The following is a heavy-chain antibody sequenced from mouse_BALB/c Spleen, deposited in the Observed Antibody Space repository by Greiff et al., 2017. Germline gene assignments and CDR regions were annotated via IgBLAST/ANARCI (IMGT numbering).Heavy chain of an antibody. J-gene: IGHJ4*01. CDR3: ARTITTVVAPMDY. D-gene: IGHD1-1*01. Sequence: DVRLQESGPGLVKPSQSLSLTCSVTGYSITSGYYWNWIRQFPGNKLEWMGYISYDGSNNYNPSLKNRISITRDTSKNQFFLKLNSVTTEDTATYYCARTITTVVAPMDYWGQGTSVTVSS. CDR2: ISYDGSN. V-gene: IGHV3-6*02. CDR1: GYSITSGYY.